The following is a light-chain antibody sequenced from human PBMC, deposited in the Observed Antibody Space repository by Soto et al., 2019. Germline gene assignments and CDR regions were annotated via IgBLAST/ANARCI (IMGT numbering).Light chain of an antibody. CDR1: QAISSW. CDR2: AAS. Sequence: DIQMTQSPSSVSASIGDRVAITCRASQAISSWLAWYQQKPGKAPSLLIYAASSLQSGVPSRFNGSGSGTDFTLTISSLQPEDFATYFCQQAHTFPSTFGGGTKVEIK. J-gene: IGKJ4*01. V-gene: IGKV1-12*02. CDR3: QQAHTFPST.